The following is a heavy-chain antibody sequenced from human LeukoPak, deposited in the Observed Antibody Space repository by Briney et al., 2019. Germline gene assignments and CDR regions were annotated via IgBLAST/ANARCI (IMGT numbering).Heavy chain of an antibody. V-gene: IGHV4-39*01. J-gene: IGHJ4*02. Sequence: PSXXLSLTCTVSGGSISSSSYYWGWIRQPPGKGLEWIASIYYRRSTYYHPSLKSRLTLSVDPSKNQFSLKLSSVTAADTAVYYCARHLVGAGYFDYWGQGTLVTVSS. D-gene: IGHD2-15*01. CDR2: IYYRRST. CDR1: GGSISSSSYY. CDR3: ARHLVGAGYFDY.